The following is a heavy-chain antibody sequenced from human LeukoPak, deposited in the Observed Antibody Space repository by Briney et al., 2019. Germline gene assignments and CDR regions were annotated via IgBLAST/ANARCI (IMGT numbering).Heavy chain of an antibody. CDR3: ARDRYYYDSSGYYYFDY. CDR1: GVSISSYY. Sequence: PAETLSLTCTASGVSISSYYWRWIRQPAGKGLEWIGLIYTSGSTNYNPSLKSRVTMSVDTSKNQFSLKLSSVTAADTAVYYCARDRYYYDSSGYYYFDYWGQGTLVTVSS. J-gene: IGHJ4*02. CDR2: IYTSGST. D-gene: IGHD3-22*01. V-gene: IGHV4-4*07.